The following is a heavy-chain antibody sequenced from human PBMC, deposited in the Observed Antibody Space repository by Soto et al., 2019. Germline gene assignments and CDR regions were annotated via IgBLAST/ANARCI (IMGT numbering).Heavy chain of an antibody. CDR1: GGTFSSYT. Sequence: QVQLVQSGAEVKKPGSSVKVSCKASGGTFSSYTISWVRQAPGQGLEWMGRIIPILGIANYAQKFQGRVTITADKSTSTAYMELSSLRSEDTAVYYCAMSVFPAGTPGGNYFDYWGQGTLVTVSS. CDR2: IIPILGIA. CDR3: AMSVFPAGTPGGNYFDY. D-gene: IGHD1-1*01. J-gene: IGHJ4*02. V-gene: IGHV1-69*02.